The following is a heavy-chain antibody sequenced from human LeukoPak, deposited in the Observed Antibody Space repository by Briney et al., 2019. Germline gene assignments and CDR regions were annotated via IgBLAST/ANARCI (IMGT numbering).Heavy chain of an antibody. V-gene: IGHV1-2*02. Sequence: ASVKVSCKASGYTFTGYYMHWVRPAPGQGLEWMGCINPNSGGTNYAQKFQGRVTMTRDTSISTPYMELSRLRSDDTDVYYCARTPFESYYYDSSGYYDYWGQGTLVTVSS. CDR3: ARTPFESYYYDSSGYYDY. J-gene: IGHJ4*02. CDR1: GYTFTGYY. D-gene: IGHD3-22*01. CDR2: INPNSGGT.